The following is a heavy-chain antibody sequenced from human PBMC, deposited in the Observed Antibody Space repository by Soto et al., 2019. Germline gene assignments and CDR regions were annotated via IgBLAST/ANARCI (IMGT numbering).Heavy chain of an antibody. J-gene: IGHJ4*02. CDR3: STHTRDGYNDEYYFDY. CDR2: IRSKANNYAT. V-gene: IGHV3-73*01. CDR1: GFTFSGSS. D-gene: IGHD5-12*01. Sequence: GGSLRLSCAASGFTFSGSSMLWVRQASGKRLEWVGRIRSKANNYATAYAASVKGRFTISRDDSKNTAYLQMNSLKAEDTVVYYCSTHTRDGYNDEYYFDYWGRGTLVTVSS.